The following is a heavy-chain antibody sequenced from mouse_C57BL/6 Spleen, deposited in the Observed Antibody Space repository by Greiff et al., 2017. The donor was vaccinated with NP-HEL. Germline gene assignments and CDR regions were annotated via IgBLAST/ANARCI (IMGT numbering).Heavy chain of an antibody. CDR1: GFTFSDYY. D-gene: IGHD2-3*01. V-gene: IGHV5-16*01. CDR3: ARDRDDGYSNFDY. CDR2: INYDGSST. J-gene: IGHJ2*01. Sequence: EVKLVESEGGLVQPGSSMKLSCTASGFTFSDYYMAWVRQVPEKGLEWVANINYDGSSTYYLDSLKSRFIISRDNAKNILYLQMSSLKSEDTATYYCARDRDDGYSNFDYWGQGTTLTVSS.